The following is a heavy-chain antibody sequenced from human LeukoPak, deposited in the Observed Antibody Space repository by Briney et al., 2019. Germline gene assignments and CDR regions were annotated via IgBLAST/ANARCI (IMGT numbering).Heavy chain of an antibody. D-gene: IGHD3-22*01. Sequence: TGGSLRLSCAASGFTFSSYSMNWVRQAPGKGLEWVSGISWSSGSIAYADSVKGRFSISRDKAKNSLYLQMNSLRAGDTALYYCAKDKRGGDYYDSSGPFDYWGQGTLVTVSS. CDR1: GFTFSSYS. V-gene: IGHV3-9*01. J-gene: IGHJ4*02. CDR2: ISWSSGSI. CDR3: AKDKRGGDYYDSSGPFDY.